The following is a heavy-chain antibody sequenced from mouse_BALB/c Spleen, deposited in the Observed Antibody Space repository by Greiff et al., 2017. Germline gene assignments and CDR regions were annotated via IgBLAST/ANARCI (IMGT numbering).Heavy chain of an antibody. CDR3: GLYSGSSLDY. J-gene: IGHJ2*01. Sequence: VQLKESGAELVRPGALVKLSCKASGFNIKDYYMHWVKQRPEQGLEWIGWIDPENGNTIYDPKFQGKASITADTSSNTAYLQLSSLTSEDTAVYYCGLYSGSSLDYWGQGTTLTVSS. V-gene: IGHV14-1*02. CDR2: IDPENGNT. CDR1: GFNIKDYY. D-gene: IGHD1-1*01.